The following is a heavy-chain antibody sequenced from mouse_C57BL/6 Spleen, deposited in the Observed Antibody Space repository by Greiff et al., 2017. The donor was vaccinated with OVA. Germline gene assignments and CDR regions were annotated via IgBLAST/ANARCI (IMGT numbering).Heavy chain of an antibody. J-gene: IGHJ2*01. CDR1: GFTFSDYY. CDR3: ARQRGIYDGYLDY. Sequence: EVHLVESEGGLVQPGSSMKLSCTASGFTFSDYYMAWVRQVPEKGLEWVANINYDGSSTYYLDSLKSRFIISRDNAKNILYLQMSSLKSEDTATYYCARQRGIYDGYLDYWGQGTTLTVSS. V-gene: IGHV5-16*01. D-gene: IGHD2-3*01. CDR2: INYDGSST.